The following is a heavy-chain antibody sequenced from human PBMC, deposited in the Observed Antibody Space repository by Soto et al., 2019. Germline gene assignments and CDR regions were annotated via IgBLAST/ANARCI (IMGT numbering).Heavy chain of an antibody. Sequence: QAQLVESGGGVVQPGRSLRLSCAASGFTFSSYGMHWVRQAPGKGLEWVAIIWYDGSNKYYADSVKGRFTISRDSSKYTLYLQMNSLRAEDTAVYYCARVGSSWSFDYWGQGTLVTVSS. J-gene: IGHJ4*02. D-gene: IGHD6-13*01. V-gene: IGHV3-33*01. CDR3: ARVGSSWSFDY. CDR1: GFTFSSYG. CDR2: IWYDGSNK.